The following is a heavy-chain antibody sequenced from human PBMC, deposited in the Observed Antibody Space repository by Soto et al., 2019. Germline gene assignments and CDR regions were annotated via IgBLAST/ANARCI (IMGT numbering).Heavy chain of an antibody. J-gene: IGHJ6*02. Sequence: SETLSLTYISSGGSISTSYWSWIRQPPGQGLEWIGYIYYSGSTNYNPSLKSRVTISVDTSKNQFSLKLSSVTAADTAVYYCASNYYDSSGYSYYYYYGMDVWGQGTTVT. CDR1: GGSISTSY. CDR2: IYYSGST. D-gene: IGHD3-22*01. V-gene: IGHV4-59*01. CDR3: ASNYYDSSGYSYYYYYGMDV.